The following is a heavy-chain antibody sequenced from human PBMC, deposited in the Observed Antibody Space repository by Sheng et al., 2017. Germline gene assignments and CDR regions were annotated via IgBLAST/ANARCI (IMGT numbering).Heavy chain of an antibody. Sequence: EVQLVETGGGLIQPWGGPLRLSCAASGFTVSSNYMSWVRQAPGKGLEWVSVIYSGGSRYYADSVKGRFTISRDNSKNTLYLQMNNLRADDTAVYYCARGWDSGSYHVGLAYWGQGTLVTVSS. CDR2: IYSGGSR. D-gene: IGHD1-26*01. CDR1: GFTVSSNY. CDR3: ARGWDSGSYHVGLAY. V-gene: IGHV3-53*02. J-gene: IGHJ4*02.